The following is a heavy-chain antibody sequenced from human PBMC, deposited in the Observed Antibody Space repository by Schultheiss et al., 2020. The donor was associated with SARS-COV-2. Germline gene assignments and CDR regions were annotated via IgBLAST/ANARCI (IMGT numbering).Heavy chain of an antibody. J-gene: IGHJ4*02. CDR1: GGSFSGYY. D-gene: IGHD3-10*01. V-gene: IGHV4-34*01. Sequence: SETLSLTCAVYGGSFSGYYWSWIRQPPGKGLEWIGEINHSGSTYYNPSLKSRVTISVDTSKNQFSLKLSSVTAADTAVYYCASVLLWFVEFSLVYWGQGTLVTVSS. CDR2: INHSGST. CDR3: ASVLLWFVEFSLVY.